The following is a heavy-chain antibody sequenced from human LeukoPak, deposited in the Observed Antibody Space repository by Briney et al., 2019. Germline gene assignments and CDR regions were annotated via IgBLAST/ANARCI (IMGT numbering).Heavy chain of an antibody. CDR1: RFTFDEYG. CDR2: INWNGRSI. J-gene: IGHJ4*02. Sequence: GRSLRLSCAASRFTFDEYGMSWVRQTAGKGLEWVSGINWNGRSIGYADSVKGRFTVSRDNAKSSLYLQMNSLRAEDTAVYYCARDQGGVGYWGQGTLVTVSS. V-gene: IGHV3-20*04. D-gene: IGHD3-16*01. CDR3: ARDQGGVGY.